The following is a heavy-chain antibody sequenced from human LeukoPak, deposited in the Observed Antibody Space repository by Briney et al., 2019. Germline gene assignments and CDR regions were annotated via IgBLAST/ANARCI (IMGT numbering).Heavy chain of an antibody. J-gene: IGHJ5*02. CDR3: AVSYSSSWAGFDP. Sequence: GESLKISCKGSGYSFTNFWIGWVRQMPGKGLEWMGIIYPGDSDTRYSPSFQGQVTISADKSISTAYLQWSSLKASDTAIYCAVSYSSSWAGFDPWGQGTLVTVSS. D-gene: IGHD6-13*01. CDR2: IYPGDSDT. CDR1: GYSFTNFW. V-gene: IGHV5-51*01.